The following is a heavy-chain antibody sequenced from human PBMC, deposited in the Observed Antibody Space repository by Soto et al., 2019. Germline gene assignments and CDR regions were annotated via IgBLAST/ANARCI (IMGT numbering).Heavy chain of an antibody. J-gene: IGHJ4*02. Sequence: PGGSLRLSCSASGFTFSSYVMYWVRQAPGKGLEFVSLISSNGDDTHYADSVKGRFTLSRDNSKSTLFLQMNSLRTEDTAVYYCVKTGRLGQLVPSDYWGQGTLVTVSS. V-gene: IGHV3-64D*06. CDR2: ISSNGDDT. CDR1: GFTFSSYV. D-gene: IGHD6-6*01. CDR3: VKTGRLGQLVPSDY.